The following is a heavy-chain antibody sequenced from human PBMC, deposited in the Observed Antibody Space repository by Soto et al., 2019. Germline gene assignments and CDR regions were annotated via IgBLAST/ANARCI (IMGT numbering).Heavy chain of an antibody. V-gene: IGHV4-4*07. D-gene: IGHD6-6*01. CDR1: GGSIIGFF. CDR3: AREEQVGYSDY. Sequence: ASETLSLTCTVYGGSIIGFFWSWIRQPAGRGLEWIGRIYSSGNTNYNPSLKSRVTMSLDASDNVFSLKLTSVTAADTAVYFCAREEQVGYSDYWGQGALVTVSS. CDR2: IYSSGNT. J-gene: IGHJ4*02.